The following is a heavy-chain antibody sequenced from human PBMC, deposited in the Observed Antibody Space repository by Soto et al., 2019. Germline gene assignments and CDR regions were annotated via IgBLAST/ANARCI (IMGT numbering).Heavy chain of an antibody. CDR1: GYSFTSYW. Sequence: PGESLKISCKGSGYSFTSYWIGWVRQMPGKGLEWMGIIYPGDSDTRYSPSFQGQVTISADKSISTAYLQWSSLKASDTAMYYCASAGYCSGGSCYSTCGMDVWGQGTTVTVSS. CDR3: ASAGYCSGGSCYSTCGMDV. J-gene: IGHJ6*02. V-gene: IGHV5-51*01. CDR2: IYPGDSDT. D-gene: IGHD2-15*01.